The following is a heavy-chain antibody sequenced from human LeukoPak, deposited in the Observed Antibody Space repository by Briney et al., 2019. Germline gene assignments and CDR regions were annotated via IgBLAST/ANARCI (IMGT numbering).Heavy chain of an antibody. CDR1: GGTFSSYA. D-gene: IGHD1-1*01. Sequence: ASVKVSCKASGGTFSSYAISWGRQAPGQGVEGMGGIIPIFGTANYAQKFQGRVTITTDESTSTAYMELSSLGSEDTAVYYCARNWNDERYFDYWGQGTLVTVSS. CDR3: ARNWNDERYFDY. V-gene: IGHV1-69*05. J-gene: IGHJ4*02. CDR2: IIPIFGTA.